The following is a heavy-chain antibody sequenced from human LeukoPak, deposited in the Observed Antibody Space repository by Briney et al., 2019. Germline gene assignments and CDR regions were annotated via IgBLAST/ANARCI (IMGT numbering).Heavy chain of an antibody. CDR1: GYTFTSYG. Sequence: GASVKVSCKASGYTFTSYGFSWVRQAPGQGLEWLVWIGAPNGYTNYAQKVQGGVTLTTDTSTSTAYMELRSLRSDDTAVYYCARDQPSCSGPSCYTYYYYGMDVWGQGTTVTVSS. CDR2: IGAPNGYT. V-gene: IGHV1-18*01. J-gene: IGHJ6*02. D-gene: IGHD2-2*02. CDR3: ARDQPSCSGPSCYTYYYYGMDV.